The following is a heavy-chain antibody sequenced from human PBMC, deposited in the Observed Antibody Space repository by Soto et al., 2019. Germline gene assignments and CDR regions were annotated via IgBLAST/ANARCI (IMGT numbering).Heavy chain of an antibody. Sequence: NPSETLSLTCTVSGGSISSGDYHWGWIRQPPGKGLEWIGYISYNGYTFYNPSLKSRVTISVDTSKNQFFLDLKSVTAADTAVYYCARELYGSGNVFYYWGQGSLVTVSS. CDR2: ISYNGYT. J-gene: IGHJ4*02. D-gene: IGHD3-10*01. V-gene: IGHV4-30-4*01. CDR3: ARELYGSGNVFYY. CDR1: GGSISSGDYH.